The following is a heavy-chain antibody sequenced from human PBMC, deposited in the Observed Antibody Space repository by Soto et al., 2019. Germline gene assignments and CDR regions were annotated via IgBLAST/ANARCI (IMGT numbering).Heavy chain of an antibody. CDR1: GYTFTGYY. D-gene: IGHD3-3*01. J-gene: IGHJ5*02. CDR2: INPNSGNT. V-gene: IGHV1-18*04. CDR3: ARDITIFGVVIFRWFDP. Sequence: ASVKGSCKASGYTFTGYYMHWVRQAPGQGLEWMGWINPNSGNTNYAQKLQGRVTMTTDTSTSTAYMELRSLRSDDTAVYYCARDITIFGVVIFRWFDPWGQGTLVTVSS.